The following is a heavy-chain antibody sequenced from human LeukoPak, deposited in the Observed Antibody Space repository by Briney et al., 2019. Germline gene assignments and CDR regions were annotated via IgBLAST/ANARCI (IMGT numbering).Heavy chain of an antibody. CDR2: IYYSGST. CDR3: ARGRLLWFGERYGMDV. V-gene: IGHV4-30-4*01. D-gene: IGHD3-10*01. CDR1: GGSISSGDYY. J-gene: IGHJ6*02. Sequence: SQTLSLTCTVSGGSISSGDYYWRWIRQPPGKGLEWVGYIYYSGSTYYNPSLKSRVTISVDTSKNQFSLKLSSVTAADTAVYYCARGRLLWFGERYGMDVWGQGTTVTVSS.